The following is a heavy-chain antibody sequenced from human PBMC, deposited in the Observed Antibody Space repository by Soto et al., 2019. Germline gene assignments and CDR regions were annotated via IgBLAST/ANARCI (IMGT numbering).Heavy chain of an antibody. CDR2: ISSSSSYI. Sequence: GWSLRLSCASSVFTFISYSMNWVRQAPGKGLEWVSSISSSSSYIYYADSVKGRFTISRDNAKNSLYLQMNSLRAEDTAVYYCARDGRGYYDFWSGLYGMDVWGQGTTVTVSS. J-gene: IGHJ6*02. D-gene: IGHD3-3*01. V-gene: IGHV3-21*01. CDR3: ARDGRGYYDFWSGLYGMDV. CDR1: VFTFISYS.